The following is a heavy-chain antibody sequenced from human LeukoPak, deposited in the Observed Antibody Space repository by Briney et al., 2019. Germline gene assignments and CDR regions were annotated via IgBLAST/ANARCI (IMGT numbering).Heavy chain of an antibody. J-gene: IGHJ4*02. Sequence: SETLSLTSTVSVVSIWSGAYYRGWIRQPPGKGLEWIGFIYYSGNTNYYPSLKSRVTISVDTSKNQFSLKLSSMTAADTAVYYCARGALLWFGDRMEYYFDYWGQGTLLTVSS. D-gene: IGHD3-10*01. CDR2: IYYSGNT. V-gene: IGHV4-61*08. CDR3: ARGALLWFGDRMEYYFDY. CDR1: VVSIWSGAYY.